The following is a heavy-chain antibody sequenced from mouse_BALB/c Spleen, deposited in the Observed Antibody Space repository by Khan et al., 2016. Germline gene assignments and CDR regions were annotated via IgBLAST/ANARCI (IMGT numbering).Heavy chain of an antibody. D-gene: IGHD4-1*01. CDR3: ARPWAY. J-gene: IGHJ2*01. Sequence: EVELVESGGGLVKPGGSLKLSCAASGFTFSSYALSWVRQTPEKRLEWVATISSGGSDTYYSDSVKGRFTISRDNAKNTLYLQMSSLRSEDTAMYYCARPWAYWGQGTTLTGSS. V-gene: IGHV5-9-1*01. CDR2: ISSGGSDT. CDR1: GFTFSSYA.